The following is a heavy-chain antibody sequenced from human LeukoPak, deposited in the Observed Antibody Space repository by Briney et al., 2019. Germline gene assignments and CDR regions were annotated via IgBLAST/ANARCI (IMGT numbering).Heavy chain of an antibody. V-gene: IGHV4-30-2*01. CDR1: GGSISSGGYS. CDR2: IYHSGST. Sequence: SQTLSLTCAVPGGSISSGGYSWSWIRQPPGKGLEWIGYIYHSGSTYYNPSLKSRVTISVDRSKNQFSLKLSSVTAADTAVYYCARGTTVTTGFDYWGQGTLVTVSS. CDR3: ARGTTVTTGFDY. J-gene: IGHJ4*02. D-gene: IGHD4-17*01.